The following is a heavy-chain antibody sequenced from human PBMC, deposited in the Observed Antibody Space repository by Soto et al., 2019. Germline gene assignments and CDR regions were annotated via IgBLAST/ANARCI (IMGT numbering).Heavy chain of an antibody. J-gene: IGHJ4*02. D-gene: IGHD1-1*01. CDR3: ARGTTGTHFDY. Sequence: SETLSLTCAVSGGSFSGYYWSWIRQPPGKGLEWIGEINHSGSTNYNPSLKSRVTISVDTSKNQFSLKLSSVTAADTAVYYCARGTTGTHFDYWGQGTLVTVSS. CDR2: INHSGST. CDR1: GGSFSGYY. V-gene: IGHV4-34*01.